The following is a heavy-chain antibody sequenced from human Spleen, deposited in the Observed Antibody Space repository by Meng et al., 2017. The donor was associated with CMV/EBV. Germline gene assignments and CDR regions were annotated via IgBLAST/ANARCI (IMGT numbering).Heavy chain of an antibody. CDR3: AKVRLRVDFYNNYYYGVDV. V-gene: IGHV3-74*01. J-gene: IGHJ6*02. CDR2: INSDGSST. D-gene: IGHD3-10*01. CDR1: GFTFSSYW. Sequence: GESLKISCAASGFTFSSYWMHWVRQAPGKGLVWVSRINSDGSSTSYADSVKGRFTISRDDPKNTLYLQMDSLRTGDTAVYFCAKVRLRVDFYNNYYYGVDVWGQGTTVTVSS.